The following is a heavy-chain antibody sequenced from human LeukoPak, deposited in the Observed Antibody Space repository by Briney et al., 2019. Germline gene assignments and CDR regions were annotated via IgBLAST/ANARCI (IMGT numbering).Heavy chain of an antibody. CDR1: GFTFSSYW. CDR2: IKQDGSEK. V-gene: IGHV3-7*01. J-gene: IGHJ5*02. D-gene: IGHD3-3*01. Sequence: GGSLRLSCAASGFTFSSYWMSWVRQAPGKGLEWVANIKQDGSEKYYVDSVRGRFTISRDNAKNSLYLQMNSLRAEDTAVYYCARRLRFLEWLSLEYNWFDPWGQGTLVTVSS. CDR3: ARRLRFLEWLSLEYNWFDP.